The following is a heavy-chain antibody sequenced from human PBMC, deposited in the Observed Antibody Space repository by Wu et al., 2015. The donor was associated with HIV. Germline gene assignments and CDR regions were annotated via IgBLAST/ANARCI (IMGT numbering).Heavy chain of an antibody. CDR3: ATDVVASYYMDV. J-gene: IGHJ6*03. D-gene: IGHD5-12*01. Sequence: QVQLVQSGAEVKEPGASVKVSCKASGYNFNVYGVSWVRQAPGQGLEWMGGFDPEDGETIYAQKFQGRVTMTEDTSTDTAYMELSSLRSEDTAVYYCATDVVASYYMDVWGKGTTVTVSS. V-gene: IGHV1-24*01. CDR1: GYNFNVYG. CDR2: FDPEDGET.